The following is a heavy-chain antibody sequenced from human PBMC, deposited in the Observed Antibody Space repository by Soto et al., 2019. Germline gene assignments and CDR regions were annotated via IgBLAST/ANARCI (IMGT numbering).Heavy chain of an antibody. J-gene: IGHJ4*02. CDR2: ISGSGGST. Sequence: EVQLLESGGGLAQPGGSLRLSCAASGFTFSSNAMSWVRQAPGKGLEWVSAISGSGGSTYYADSVKGRFIISRDNSKDTLYLQMDSLRADETAVYYCAGAGAYFDYWGQGTLVTVSS. CDR1: GFTFSSNA. D-gene: IGHD3-10*01. CDR3: AGAGAYFDY. V-gene: IGHV3-23*01.